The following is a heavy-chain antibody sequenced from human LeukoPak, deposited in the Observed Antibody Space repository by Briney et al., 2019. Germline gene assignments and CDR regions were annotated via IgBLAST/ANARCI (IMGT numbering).Heavy chain of an antibody. CDR1: GFTFSSYS. J-gene: IGHJ6*02. V-gene: IGHV3-21*01. CDR3: ARDRLAVAGTRFDYYYYYGMDV. D-gene: IGHD6-19*01. CDR2: ISSSSSYI. Sequence: MSGGSLRLSCAASGFTFSSYSMNWVRQAPGKGLEWVSSISSSSSYIYYADSVKGRFTISRDNAKNSLYLQMNSLRAEDTAVYCCARDRLAVAGTRFDYYYYYGMDVWGQGTSVTVSS.